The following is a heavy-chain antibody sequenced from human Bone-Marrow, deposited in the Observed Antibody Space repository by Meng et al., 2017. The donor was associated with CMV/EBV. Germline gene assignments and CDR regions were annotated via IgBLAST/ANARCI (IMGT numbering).Heavy chain of an antibody. CDR2: IKQDGSEK. CDR1: GFTFNTYW. J-gene: IGHJ6*02. V-gene: IGHV3-7*01. D-gene: IGHD2-2*01. Sequence: GESLKISCVASGFTFNTYWMSWVRQAPGKGLEWVANIKQDGSEKYYVGSVKGRFTISRDNAKNSLYLQMNSLRAEDTAVYYCARSWGGGIVVVPAAEYGMDVWGQGTTVTVSS. CDR3: ARSWGGGIVVVPAAEYGMDV.